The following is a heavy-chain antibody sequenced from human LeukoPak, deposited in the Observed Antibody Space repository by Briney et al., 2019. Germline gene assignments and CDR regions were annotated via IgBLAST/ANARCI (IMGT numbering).Heavy chain of an antibody. CDR3: ARDLDSTLTSRFDY. CDR2: IYYSGST. D-gene: IGHD2-2*01. Sequence: SETLSLTCTVSGGSISSGDYYWSWIRQPPGKGLEWIGYIYYSGSTYYNPSLKSRVTISVDTSKNQFSLKLSSVTAADTAVYYCARDLDSTLTSRFDYWGQGTLVTVSS. J-gene: IGHJ4*02. V-gene: IGHV4-30-4*01. CDR1: GGSISSGDYY.